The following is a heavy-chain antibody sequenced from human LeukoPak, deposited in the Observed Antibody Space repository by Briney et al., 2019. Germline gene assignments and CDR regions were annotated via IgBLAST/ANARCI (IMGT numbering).Heavy chain of an antibody. Sequence: GGSLRLSCAASGFTFSSYAMSWVRQAPGKGLEWVSSISVSGGSTYYADSVKGRFTISRDNSKNKLYLQMNSVGAEDTAVYYCAKDFVVALRHWGQGTLVTVSS. V-gene: IGHV3-23*01. J-gene: IGHJ4*02. CDR2: ISVSGGST. CDR1: GFTFSSYA. D-gene: IGHD2-2*01. CDR3: AKDFVVALRH.